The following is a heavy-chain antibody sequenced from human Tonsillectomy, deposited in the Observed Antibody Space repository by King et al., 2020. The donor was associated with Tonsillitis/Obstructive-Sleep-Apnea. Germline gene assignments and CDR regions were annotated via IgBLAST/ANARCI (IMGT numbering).Heavy chain of an antibody. D-gene: IGHD3-3*01. Sequence: VQLVESGGGVVQPGGSLRLSCAASGFTFDDYAMHWVRQAPGKGLEWVSLISGDGGSTYYADSVKGRFTISRDNSKNSLYLQMNSLRTEDTALYYFAKSTHLYDVWCGYPIYYYYYMDVWGKGTTVTVSS. J-gene: IGHJ6*03. V-gene: IGHV3-43*02. CDR3: AKSTHLYDVWCGYPIYYYYYMDV. CDR2: ISGDGGST. CDR1: GFTFDDYA.